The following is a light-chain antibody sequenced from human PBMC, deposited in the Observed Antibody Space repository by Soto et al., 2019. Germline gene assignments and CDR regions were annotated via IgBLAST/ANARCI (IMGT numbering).Light chain of an antibody. V-gene: IGKV3-20*01. J-gene: IGKJ4*01. CDR3: QQYGSSPLT. CDR1: QSVSSSY. CDR2: GAT. Sequence: EIVLTQSPGTLSLSPGERATLSCRASQSVSSSYLAWYQKKPGQAPRLLIYGATSRATGIPYRFSGSGSGTDFTLTISRLEPEEFAVYYCQQYGSSPLTFGGGTKVEIK.